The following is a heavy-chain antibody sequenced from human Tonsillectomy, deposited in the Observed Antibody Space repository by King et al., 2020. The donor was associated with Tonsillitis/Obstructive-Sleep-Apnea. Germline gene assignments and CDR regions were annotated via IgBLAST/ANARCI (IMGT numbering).Heavy chain of an antibody. Sequence: VQLVESGGGLVQPGGSLRLSCAASGFTFSNYAMSWVRQAPGKGLEWVSTISGSGGHTYYADSVKGRLTISRDNSKNTLYLHMNSLRADDTAVYYCARGSDDFYYWGQGTLVTVSS. CDR1: GFTFSNYA. CDR2: ISGSGGHT. V-gene: IGHV3-23*04. CDR3: ARGSDDFYY. J-gene: IGHJ4*02. D-gene: IGHD3-3*01.